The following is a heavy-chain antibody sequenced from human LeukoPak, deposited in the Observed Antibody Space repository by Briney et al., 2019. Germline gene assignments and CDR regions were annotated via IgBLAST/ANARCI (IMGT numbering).Heavy chain of an antibody. J-gene: IGHJ5*02. CDR3: ARDGTVATNWFDP. CDR2: IKSSGST. D-gene: IGHD5-12*01. V-gene: IGHV4-59*02. CDR1: GGSVSSYY. Sequence: SETLSLTCTASGGSVSSYYWSWIRQPPGKGLEWIGYIKSSGSTNYNPSLKSRVTISIDTSKNQFSLRLNSVTAADTAVYYCARDGTVATNWFDPWGQGTLVTVSS.